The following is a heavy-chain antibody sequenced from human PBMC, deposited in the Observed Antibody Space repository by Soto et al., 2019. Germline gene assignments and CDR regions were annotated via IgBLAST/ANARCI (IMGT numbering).Heavy chain of an antibody. Sequence: QVQLVESGGGVVQPGRSLRLSCAASGFTFSSYAMHWVRQAPGKGLEWVAVISYDGSNKYYADSVKGRFTISRDNSKNTLYLQMYSLRAEDTAVYYCARGQSYGYGAFHYWVQGTLVTVSS. D-gene: IGHD5-18*01. CDR3: ARGQSYGYGAFHY. V-gene: IGHV3-30-3*01. J-gene: IGHJ4*02. CDR2: ISYDGSNK. CDR1: GFTFSSYA.